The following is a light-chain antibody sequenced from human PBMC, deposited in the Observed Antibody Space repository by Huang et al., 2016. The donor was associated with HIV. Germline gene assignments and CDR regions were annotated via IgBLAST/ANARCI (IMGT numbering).Light chain of an antibody. CDR3: QQYHSLPWT. CDR1: PGIGNS. CDR2: ATA. V-gene: IGKV1-NL1*01. Sequence: DIQMTQSPSSLSASVGDRVTITCRASPGIGNSLAWYQQKPEKAPRLLLYATATLESGVPSRCSGSGSGTYYTLTINTLQPEDIASYYCQQYHSLPWTFGQGTKVEIK. J-gene: IGKJ1*01.